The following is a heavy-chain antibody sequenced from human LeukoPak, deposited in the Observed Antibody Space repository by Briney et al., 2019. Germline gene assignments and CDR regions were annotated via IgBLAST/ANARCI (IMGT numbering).Heavy chain of an antibody. V-gene: IGHV3-23*01. D-gene: IGHD2-21*02. Sequence: GGSLRLSCAASGFTFSRTAMSWVRQAPGKGLEWVSTINAVAFTTTYSDSVKGRFTISRDNSRNTLSLQMNSLRADDTAIYYCAKWGCSGSDCYPFDYWGQGTLVTVSS. CDR3: AKWGCSGSDCYPFDY. CDR1: GFTFSRTA. CDR2: INAVAFTT. J-gene: IGHJ4*02.